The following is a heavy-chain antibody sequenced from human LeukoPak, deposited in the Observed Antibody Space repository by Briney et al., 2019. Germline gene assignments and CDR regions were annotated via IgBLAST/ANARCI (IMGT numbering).Heavy chain of an antibody. CDR2: ISSSSSYI. D-gene: IGHD3-16*01. CDR3: ARDGGDYVWGSYNDY. CDR1: GFTFSSYS. Sequence: GGSLRLSCAASGFTFSSYSMDWVRQAPGKGLEWVSSISSSSSYIYYADSVKGRFTISRDNAKNSLYLQMNSLRAEDTAVYYCARDGGDYVWGSYNDYWGQGTLVTVSS. J-gene: IGHJ4*02. V-gene: IGHV3-21*01.